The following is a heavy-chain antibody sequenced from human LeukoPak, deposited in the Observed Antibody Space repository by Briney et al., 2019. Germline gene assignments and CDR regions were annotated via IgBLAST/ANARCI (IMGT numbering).Heavy chain of an antibody. CDR3: AKDGYCSSTSCYSYYYYGMDV. D-gene: IGHD2-2*02. J-gene: IGHJ6*02. Sequence: ALRLSCAASRFTFDDYAMHWVRQAPGKGLEWVSGISWNSGSIGYADSVKGRFTISRDNAKNSLYLQMNSLRAEDTALYYCAKDGYCSSTSCYSYYYYGMDVWGQGTTVTVSS. CDR1: RFTFDDYA. CDR2: ISWNSGSI. V-gene: IGHV3-9*01.